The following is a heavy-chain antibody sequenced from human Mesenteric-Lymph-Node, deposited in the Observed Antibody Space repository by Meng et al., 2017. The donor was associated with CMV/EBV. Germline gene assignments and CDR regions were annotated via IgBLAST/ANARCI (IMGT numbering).Heavy chain of an antibody. CDR3: ARDLYCSSTSCHATPYGMDV. CDR1: GFTFSSYW. J-gene: IGHJ6*02. V-gene: IGHV3-74*01. Sequence: GGSLRLSCAASGFTFSSYWMHGVRQAPGKGLGWVSRINGDGSSKSYADSVKGRFTISRDNAKNTLYLQMISLRAEDTAVYYCARDLYCSSTSCHATPYGMDVWGQGTTVTVSS. D-gene: IGHD2-2*01. CDR2: INGDGSSK.